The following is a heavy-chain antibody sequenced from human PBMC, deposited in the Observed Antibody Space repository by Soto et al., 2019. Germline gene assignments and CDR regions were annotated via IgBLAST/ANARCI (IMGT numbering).Heavy chain of an antibody. Sequence: QITLKESGPTVVKPTETLTLTCTFSGFSLTTSGVGVGWVRQSPGKAPEWLALIYWDDDKRYSTSLNSRLINNKDTSKNQVVLTMANVDPADTATYYCAHRVLRTVFGLVTTTAIYFDFWGPGTPVVVSS. V-gene: IGHV2-5*02. CDR3: AHRVLRTVFGLVTTTAIYFDF. CDR2: IYWDDDK. D-gene: IGHD3-3*01. J-gene: IGHJ4*02. CDR1: GFSLTTSGVG.